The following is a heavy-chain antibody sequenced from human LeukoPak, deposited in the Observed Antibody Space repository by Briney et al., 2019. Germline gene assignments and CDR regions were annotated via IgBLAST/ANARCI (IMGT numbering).Heavy chain of an antibody. V-gene: IGHV1-69*05. CDR2: IIPIFGTA. CDR1: GYTFTGYY. J-gene: IGHJ5*02. D-gene: IGHD2-15*01. CDR3: ARDQWCSGGSCYSGGNWFDP. Sequence: GASVKVSCKASGYTFTGYYMHWVRQAPGQGLEWMGRIIPIFGTANHAQKFQGRVTITTDESTSTAYMELSSLRSEDTAVYYCARDQWCSGGSCYSGGNWFDPWGQGTLVTVSS.